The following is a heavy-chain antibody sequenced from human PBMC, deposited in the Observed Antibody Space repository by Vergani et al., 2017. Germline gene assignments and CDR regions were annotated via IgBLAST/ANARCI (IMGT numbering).Heavy chain of an antibody. Sequence: EVQLLESGGGLVQPGGSLRLSCAASGFTFSSYAMSWVRQAPGKGLEWVSAISGSGGSTYYADSVKGRFTISRENSKNTLYLQMNSLRAEDTAVYYCAXDPEYVWGSYRRDYWGQGTLVTVSS. V-gene: IGHV3-23*01. CDR3: AXDPEYVWGSYRRDY. CDR2: ISGSGGST. J-gene: IGHJ4*02. D-gene: IGHD3-16*02. CDR1: GFTFSSYA.